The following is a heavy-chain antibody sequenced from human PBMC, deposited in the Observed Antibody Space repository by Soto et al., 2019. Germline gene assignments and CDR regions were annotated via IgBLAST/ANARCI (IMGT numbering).Heavy chain of an antibody. CDR1: GGTFSSYT. J-gene: IGHJ6*02. Sequence: QVQLVQSGAEVKKPGSSVKVSCKASGGTFSSYTISWVRQAPGQGLEWMGRIIPILGIANYAQKFQGRVTITADKSTSXXYXEXXSLRSEDTAVYYCARNPTDYDILTGSGYYYYGMDVWGQGTTVTVSS. CDR3: ARNPTDYDILTGSGYYYYGMDV. CDR2: IIPILGIA. V-gene: IGHV1-69*02. D-gene: IGHD3-9*01.